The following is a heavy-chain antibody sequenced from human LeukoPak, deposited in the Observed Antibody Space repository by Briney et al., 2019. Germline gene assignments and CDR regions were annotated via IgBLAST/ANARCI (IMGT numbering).Heavy chain of an antibody. J-gene: IGHJ3*02. V-gene: IGHV1-69*13. CDR1: GGTFSSYA. Sequence: SVKVSCKASGGTFSSYAISWVRQAPGQGLEWMGGIIPIFGTANYAQKFQGRVTITADESTSTAYMELSSLRSEDTAVYYCARLIVATIFAFDIWGQGTMVTVSS. CDR2: IIPIFGTA. CDR3: ARLIVATIFAFDI. D-gene: IGHD5-12*01.